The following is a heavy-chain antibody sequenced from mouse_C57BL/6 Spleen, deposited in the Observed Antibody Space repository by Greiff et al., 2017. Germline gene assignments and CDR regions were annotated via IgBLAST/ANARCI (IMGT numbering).Heavy chain of an antibody. CDR2: IDTNSGGT. CDR3: ARRGHYYGSSYDYFDY. Sequence: QVQLQQPGAELVKPGASVKLSCKASGYTFTSYWMHWVKQRPGRGLEWIGRIDTNSGGTKYNEKFKSKATLTVDKPSSTAYMQLSSLTSEDSAVYYCARRGHYYGSSYDYFDYWGQGTTLTVSS. CDR1: GYTFTSYW. D-gene: IGHD1-1*01. V-gene: IGHV1-72*01. J-gene: IGHJ2*01.